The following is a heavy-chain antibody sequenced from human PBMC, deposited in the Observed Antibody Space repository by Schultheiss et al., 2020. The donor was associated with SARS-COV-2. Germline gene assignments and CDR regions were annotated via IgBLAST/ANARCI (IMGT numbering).Heavy chain of an antibody. D-gene: IGHD4-17*01. CDR2: IWYDGSNK. CDR3: AKDRYGDYGPYYFDY. V-gene: IGHV3-33*06. Sequence: GGSLRLSCAASGFSFNNYGMHWVRQAPGKGLEWVALIWYDGSNKYYADSVKGRFTISRDNSKNSLYLQMNSLRAEDTAVYYCAKDRYGDYGPYYFDYWGQGTLVTVSS. J-gene: IGHJ4*02. CDR1: GFSFNNYG.